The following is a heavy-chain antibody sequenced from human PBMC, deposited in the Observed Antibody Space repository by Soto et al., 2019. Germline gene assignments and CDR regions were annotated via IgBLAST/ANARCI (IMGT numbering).Heavy chain of an antibody. CDR1: GGSISSGGYY. CDR3: ARVQHIVVVTATYYFDY. V-gene: IGHV4-31*03. Sequence: SETLSLTCTVSGGSISSGGYYWSWIRQHPGKGLEWIGYIYYSGSTYYNPSLKSRVTISVDTSKNQFSLKLSSVTAADTAVYYCARVQHIVVVTATYYFDYWGQGTLVT. J-gene: IGHJ4*02. CDR2: IYYSGST. D-gene: IGHD2-21*02.